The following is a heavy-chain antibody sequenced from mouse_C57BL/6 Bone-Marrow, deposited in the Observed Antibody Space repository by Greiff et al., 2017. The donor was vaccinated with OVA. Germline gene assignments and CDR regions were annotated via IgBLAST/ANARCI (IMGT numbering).Heavy chain of an antibody. Sequence: QVQLQQPGAELVMPGASVKLSCKASGYTFTSYWMHWVKQRPGQGLEWIGEIDPSDSYTNYNQKFKGKSTLTVDKSSSTAYMQLSSLTSEDSAVYYCARGDGPFDYWGQGTTLTVSS. J-gene: IGHJ2*01. CDR3: ARGDGPFDY. V-gene: IGHV1-69*01. CDR1: GYTFTSYW. D-gene: IGHD2-3*01. CDR2: IDPSDSYT.